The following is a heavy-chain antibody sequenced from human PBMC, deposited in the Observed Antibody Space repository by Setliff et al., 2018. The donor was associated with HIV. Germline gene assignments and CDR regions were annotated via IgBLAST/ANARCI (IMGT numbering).Heavy chain of an antibody. CDR2: IHHTGST. V-gene: IGHV4-59*02. D-gene: IGHD3-3*01. J-gene: IGHJ4*01. CDR3: APGEGVASTYYHD. CDR1: DDSVSTFY. Sequence: LSLTCTVSDDSVSTFYWNWVRQPPGKGLEWIGFIHHTGSTVSNPSLKSRVTILMDLSRNQLSLHLASVTTADTAVYFCAPGEGVASTYYHDWGQGTQVTVS.